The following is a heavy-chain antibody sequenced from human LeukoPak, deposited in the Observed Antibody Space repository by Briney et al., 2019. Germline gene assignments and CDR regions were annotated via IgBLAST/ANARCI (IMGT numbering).Heavy chain of an antibody. Sequence: GGSVRLSCAASGFTYSSYAMRWVRQAPGKGLEWVSAISGSGGSTYYADSVKGRFTISRDNFKNTLHLQMNSLRAEDTAVYYCAGIWFGELPLDYWGQGTLVTVSS. CDR2: ISGSGGST. V-gene: IGHV3-23*01. CDR1: GFTYSSYA. CDR3: AGIWFGELPLDY. J-gene: IGHJ4*02. D-gene: IGHD3-10*01.